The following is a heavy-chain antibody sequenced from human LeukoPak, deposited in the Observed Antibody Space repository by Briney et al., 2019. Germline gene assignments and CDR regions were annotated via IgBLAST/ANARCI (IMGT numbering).Heavy chain of an antibody. CDR2: ISAYNGNT. D-gene: IGHD3-10*01. J-gene: IGHJ4*02. CDR3: ARRRDGTDFDY. CDR1: GYTFTIYG. V-gene: IGHV1-18*01. Sequence: ASVKVSFKASGYTFTIYGISWVRQAPGQGLEWMGWISAYNGNTNYAQKLQGRVTMTTDTSTSTAYMELRSLRSDDTAVYYCARRRDGTDFDYWGQGTLVTVSS.